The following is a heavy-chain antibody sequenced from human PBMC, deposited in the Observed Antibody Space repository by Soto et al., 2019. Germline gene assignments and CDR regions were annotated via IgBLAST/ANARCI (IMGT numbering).Heavy chain of an antibody. J-gene: IGHJ4*02. CDR3: AKDRGTVIVVVITTLYYFDY. CDR1: GFTFSSYA. Sequence: GGSLRLSCAASGFTFSSYAMSWVRQAPGKGLEWVSAISGSGGSTYYADSVKGRFTISRDNSKNTLYLQMNSLRAEDTAVYYCAKDRGTVIVVVITTLYYFDYWGQGTLVTVSS. D-gene: IGHD3-22*01. V-gene: IGHV3-23*01. CDR2: ISGSGGST.